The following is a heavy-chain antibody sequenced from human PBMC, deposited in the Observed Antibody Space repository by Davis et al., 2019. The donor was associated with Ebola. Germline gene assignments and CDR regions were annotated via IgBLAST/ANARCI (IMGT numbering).Heavy chain of an antibody. Sequence: GESLKISCAASGFTFSSYGMHWVRQAPGKGLEWVAVISYDGSNKYYADSVKGRFTISRDNSKNTLYLQMNSLRAEDTAVYYCAKESRGIAVAGTLDYWGQGTLVTVSS. J-gene: IGHJ4*02. V-gene: IGHV3-30*18. CDR2: ISYDGSNK. D-gene: IGHD6-19*01. CDR1: GFTFSSYG. CDR3: AKESRGIAVAGTLDY.